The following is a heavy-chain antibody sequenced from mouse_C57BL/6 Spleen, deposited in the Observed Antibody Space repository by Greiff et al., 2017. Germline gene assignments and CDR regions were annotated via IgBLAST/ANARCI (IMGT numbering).Heavy chain of an antibody. J-gene: IGHJ4*01. D-gene: IGHD4-1*01. CDR1: GFSLTSYG. CDR2: IWRGGST. Sequence: VKVVESGPGLVQPSQSLSITCTVSGFSLTSYGVHWVRQSPGKGLEWLGVIWRGGSTDYNAAFMSRLSITKDNSKSQVFFKMNSLQADDTAIYYCAAWDYYAMDYWGQGTSVTVSS. V-gene: IGHV2-5*01. CDR3: AAWDYYAMDY.